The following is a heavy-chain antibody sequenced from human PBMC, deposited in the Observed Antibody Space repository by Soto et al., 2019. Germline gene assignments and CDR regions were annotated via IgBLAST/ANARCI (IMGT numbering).Heavy chain of an antibody. Sequence: GASVKVSCKASGGTFSSYAISWVRQAPGQGLEWMGGIIPILGTANYAQKFQGRVTITADESTSTAYMELSSLRSEDTAVYYCARVTAFCSSTSCANYYYGMDVWGQGTTVTVSS. D-gene: IGHD2-2*01. V-gene: IGHV1-69*13. CDR3: ARVTAFCSSTSCANYYYGMDV. J-gene: IGHJ6*02. CDR1: GGTFSSYA. CDR2: IIPILGTA.